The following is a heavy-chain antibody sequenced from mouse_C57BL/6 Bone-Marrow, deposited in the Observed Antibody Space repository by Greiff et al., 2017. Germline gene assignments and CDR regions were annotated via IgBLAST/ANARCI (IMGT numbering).Heavy chain of an antibody. V-gene: IGHV5-6*01. CDR3: ARLDRGYAMDY. CDR2: ISSGGSYT. Sequence: EVQVVESGGDLVKPGGSLKLSCAASGFTFSSYGMSWVRQTPDKRLEWVATISSGGSYTYYPDSVKGRFTISSDNAKNTLYLQMSSLKSEDTAMYYCARLDRGYAMDYWGQGTSVTVSS. J-gene: IGHJ4*01. D-gene: IGHD3-2*01. CDR1: GFTFSSYG.